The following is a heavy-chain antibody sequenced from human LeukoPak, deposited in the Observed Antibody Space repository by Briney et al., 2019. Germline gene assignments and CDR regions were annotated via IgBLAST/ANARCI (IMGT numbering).Heavy chain of an antibody. V-gene: IGHV1-69*04. CDR1: GGTFSSYA. J-gene: IGHJ6*03. CDR2: IIPILGIA. D-gene: IGHD2-2*01. Sequence: SVKVSCKASGGTFSSYAISWVRQAPGQGLEWMGRIIPILGIANYAQKFQGRVTITADKSTNTAYMELSSLRSEDTAVYYCASGAVPAANYYYYYHHMDVWGKGTTVTVSS. CDR3: ASGAVPAANYYYYYHHMDV.